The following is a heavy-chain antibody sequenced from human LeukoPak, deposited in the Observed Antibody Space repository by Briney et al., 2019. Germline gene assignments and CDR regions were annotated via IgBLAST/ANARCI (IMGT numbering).Heavy chain of an antibody. CDR2: IYSGGST. Sequence: PGVSLRLSCAASGFTVISNYMSWVRAAPGKGLEWVSLIYSGGSTYYADSVRGRFNISRDNSKNTLCLQMNSLRAEDTAVYYCATTRYDAFDIWGQGTMVTVSS. D-gene: IGHD4-17*01. CDR3: ATTRYDAFDI. V-gene: IGHV3-53*01. CDR1: GFTVISNY. J-gene: IGHJ3*02.